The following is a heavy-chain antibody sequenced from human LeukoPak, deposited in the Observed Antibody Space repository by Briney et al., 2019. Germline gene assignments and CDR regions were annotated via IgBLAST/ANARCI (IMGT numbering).Heavy chain of an antibody. Sequence: ASVKVSCKASGGTFSSYAISWVRQAPGQGLEWMGGIIPILGTANYAQKFQGRVTITADESTSTAYMELSSLRSEDTAVYYCAFLMVRGVIITNPAFDYWGQGTLVTVSS. J-gene: IGHJ4*02. CDR2: IIPILGTA. V-gene: IGHV1-69*13. CDR1: GGTFSSYA. CDR3: AFLMVRGVIITNPAFDY. D-gene: IGHD3-10*01.